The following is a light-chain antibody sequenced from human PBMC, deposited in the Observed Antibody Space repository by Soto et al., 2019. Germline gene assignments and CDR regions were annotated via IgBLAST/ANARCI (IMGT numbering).Light chain of an antibody. Sequence: DIQMTQSPSTLSASVGDRVTITCRASQSISAWLAWYQQKPGKAPKLLIYDAFSLESGVPSRFSGSGPGTEFALTFSSLQHDDFSTCACQQYQTYPEAFGLGTRLEIK. CDR1: QSISAW. CDR3: QQYQTYPEA. V-gene: IGKV1-5*01. J-gene: IGKJ5*01. CDR2: DAF.